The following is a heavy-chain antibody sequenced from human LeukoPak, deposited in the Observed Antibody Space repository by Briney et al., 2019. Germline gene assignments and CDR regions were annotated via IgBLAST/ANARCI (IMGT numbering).Heavy chain of an antibody. D-gene: IGHD3-10*01. CDR1: GGTFSSYA. Sequence: GASVKVSCKASGGTFSSYAISWVRQAPGQGLEWMGGIIPIFGTANYAQKFQGRVTITADKSTSTAYMELSSLRSEDTAVYYCASNYYYGSGSYYSYFDYWGQGTLVTVSS. CDR3: ASNYYYGSGSYYSYFDY. CDR2: IIPIFGTA. J-gene: IGHJ4*02. V-gene: IGHV1-69*06.